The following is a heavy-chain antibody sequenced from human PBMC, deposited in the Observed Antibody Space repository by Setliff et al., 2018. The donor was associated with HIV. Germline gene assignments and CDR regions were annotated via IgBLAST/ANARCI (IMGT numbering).Heavy chain of an antibody. CDR1: GYTFTDYF. J-gene: IGHJ4*02. CDR2: ISPYDLSE. D-gene: IGHD7-27*01. Sequence: ASVKVSCKASGYTFTDYFMHWVRQAPGQGLEWMGWISPYDLSERTSQRFRGRVTMTRDTSINAAYLDLSGLTSDDTAVYYCARQFSNSFDSWGQGTLVTVSS. CDR3: ARQFSNSFDS. V-gene: IGHV1-2*02.